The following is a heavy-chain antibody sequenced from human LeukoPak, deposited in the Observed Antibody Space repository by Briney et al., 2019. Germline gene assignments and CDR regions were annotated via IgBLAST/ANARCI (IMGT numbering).Heavy chain of an antibody. CDR3: GVFDTVVTHLFDY. J-gene: IGHJ4*02. Sequence: GESLKISCKGSGYSFTSYWIGWVRQMPGKGLEWMGIIYPGDSDTRYSPSFQGQVTIAADKSISTAYLQWNSLKASDTAMYYCGVFDTVVTHLFDYWGQGTLVTVSS. D-gene: IGHD4-23*01. CDR2: IYPGDSDT. CDR1: GYSFTSYW. V-gene: IGHV5-51*01.